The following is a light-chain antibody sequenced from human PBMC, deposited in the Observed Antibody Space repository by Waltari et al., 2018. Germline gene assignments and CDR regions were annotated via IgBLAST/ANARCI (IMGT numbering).Light chain of an antibody. Sequence: AIHLTQSPSSLSASVGDRITITCRASQGISSALAWYQQKPGESPKFLIYDASSLQSGVPSRFSGSASGTEFTLTITSLQPEDFATYYCQQLHSYPITFGQGTRLEIK. CDR1: QGISSA. CDR2: DAS. CDR3: QQLHSYPIT. V-gene: IGKV1-13*02. J-gene: IGKJ5*01.